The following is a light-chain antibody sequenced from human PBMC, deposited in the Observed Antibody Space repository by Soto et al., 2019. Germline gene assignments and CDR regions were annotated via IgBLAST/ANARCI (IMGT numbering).Light chain of an antibody. CDR3: SSYTSSTYVV. CDR1: SSDVGGYNY. J-gene: IGLJ2*01. Sequence: QSVLTQPASVSGSPGQSITISCTGTSSDVGGYNYVSWYQQHTGKAPKLMIYEVSNRPSGVSNRFSGSNSDNTASLTISGLHAEDEADYYCSSYTSSTYVVFGGGTKLTVL. V-gene: IGLV2-14*01. CDR2: EVS.